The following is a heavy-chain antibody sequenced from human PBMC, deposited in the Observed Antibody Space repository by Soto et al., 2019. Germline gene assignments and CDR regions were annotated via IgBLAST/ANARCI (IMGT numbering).Heavy chain of an antibody. D-gene: IGHD5-18*01. V-gene: IGHV1-2*04. J-gene: IGHJ6*03. CDR1: GYTFTGYY. Sequence: ASVKVSCKASGYTFTGYYMHWVRQAPGQGLEWMGWINPNSGGTNYAQKFQGWVTMTRDTSISTAYMELSRLRSDDTAVYYCARGGRGVSTYGYIDYYYMDVWGKGTTVTVSS. CDR3: ARGGRGVSTYGYIDYYYMDV. CDR2: INPNSGGT.